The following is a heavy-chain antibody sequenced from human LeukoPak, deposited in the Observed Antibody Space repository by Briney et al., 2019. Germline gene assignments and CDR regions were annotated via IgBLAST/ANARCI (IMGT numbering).Heavy chain of an antibody. V-gene: IGHV5-51*01. CDR1: GYSFTSYW. CDR3: ARASSTHYFDY. Sequence: GEALKISSKGSGYSFTSYWIGWVRQMPGKGLEWMGIIHPGDSDTRYSPSFQGQVTISADKSISTAYLQWSSLKASDTAMYYCARASSTHYFDYWGQGTLVTVSS. CDR2: IHPGDSDT. J-gene: IGHJ4*02. D-gene: IGHD2-2*01.